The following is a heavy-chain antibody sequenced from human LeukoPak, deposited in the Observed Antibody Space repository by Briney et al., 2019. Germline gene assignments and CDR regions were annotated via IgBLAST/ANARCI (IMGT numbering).Heavy chain of an antibody. CDR3: ARDAYSSSHPDY. CDR2: ISYTGST. CDR1: GGSISSYY. V-gene: IGHV4-59*01. Sequence: PSETLSLTCSVSGGSISSYYWSWIRQPPGKGLEWIGYISYTGSTSYNPSLKSRVTVSVDTSKNQFSLKLSSVAAADTAVYYCARDAYSSSHPDYWGQGTLVTVSS. J-gene: IGHJ4*02. D-gene: IGHD6-19*01.